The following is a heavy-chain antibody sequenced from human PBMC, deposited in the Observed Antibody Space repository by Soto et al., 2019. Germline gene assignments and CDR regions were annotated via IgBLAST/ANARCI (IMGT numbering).Heavy chain of an antibody. CDR2: ISSSSSYI. Sequence: GGSLRLSCAASGFTFSNYTMNWARQAPGKGLEWVSSISSSSSYIHYADSVKGRFTISRDNAKNSLYLHMNSLRVEDTAVYYCARGPTSGTYVYWGQGTLVTVSS. D-gene: IGHD1-26*01. V-gene: IGHV3-21*06. CDR3: ARGPTSGTYVY. CDR1: GFTFSNYT. J-gene: IGHJ4*02.